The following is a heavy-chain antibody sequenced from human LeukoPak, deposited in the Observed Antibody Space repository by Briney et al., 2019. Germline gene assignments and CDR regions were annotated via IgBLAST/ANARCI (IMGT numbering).Heavy chain of an antibody. J-gene: IGHJ6*02. D-gene: IGHD6-19*01. V-gene: IGHV3-30*04. Sequence: GGSLRLSCAASGFTFSSYAMHWVRQAPGKGLEWVAVISYDGSNKYYADSVKGRFTISRDNSKNTLYLQMNSLRAGDTAVYYCASLAYSSGWYTFYYYYYGMDVWGQGTTVTVSS. CDR2: ISYDGSNK. CDR3: ASLAYSSGWYTFYYYYYGMDV. CDR1: GFTFSSYA.